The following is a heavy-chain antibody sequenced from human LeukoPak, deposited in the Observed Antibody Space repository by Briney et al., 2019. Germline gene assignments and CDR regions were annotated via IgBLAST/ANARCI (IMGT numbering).Heavy chain of an antibody. J-gene: IGHJ5*02. D-gene: IGHD6-13*01. CDR2: IYYSGST. CDR1: GGSFSGYY. CDR3: VRRLVAAAGVWFDP. V-gene: IGHV4-34*01. Sequence: SETLSLTCAVYGGSFSGYYWSWIRQPPGKGLEWIGSIYYSGSTYYNPSLKSRVTISVDTSKNQFSLKLSSVTAADTAVYYCVRRLVAAAGVWFDPWGQGTLVTVSS.